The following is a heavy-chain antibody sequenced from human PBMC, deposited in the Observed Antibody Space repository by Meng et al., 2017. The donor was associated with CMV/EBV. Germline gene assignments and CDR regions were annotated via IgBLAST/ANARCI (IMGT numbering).Heavy chain of an antibody. J-gene: IGHJ4*02. CDR3: ARAGYCSSTSCLGKGDY. Sequence: SETLSLTCAVYGGSFSGYYWSWIRQPPGKGLEWIGEINHSGSTNYNPSLKSRVTISVDTPKNQFSLKLSSVTAADTAVYYCARAGYCSSTSCLGKGDYWGQGTLVTVSS. V-gene: IGHV4-34*01. D-gene: IGHD2-2*01. CDR2: INHSGST. CDR1: GGSFSGYY.